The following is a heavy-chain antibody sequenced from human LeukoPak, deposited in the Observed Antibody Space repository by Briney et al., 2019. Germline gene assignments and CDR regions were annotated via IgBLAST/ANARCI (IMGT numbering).Heavy chain of an antibody. D-gene: IGHD6-13*01. CDR2: IYPADSVT. V-gene: IGHV5-51*01. Sequence: GESLKISCKGSGYSFTSYWIGWVRQMPGKGLEWMGIIYPADSVTRYSPSFHGQVTISADKSIRTAYLQWSSLKASETAMYYCARREGSSSWLYFDYWGQGTLVTVSS. J-gene: IGHJ4*02. CDR3: ARREGSSSWLYFDY. CDR1: GYSFTSYW.